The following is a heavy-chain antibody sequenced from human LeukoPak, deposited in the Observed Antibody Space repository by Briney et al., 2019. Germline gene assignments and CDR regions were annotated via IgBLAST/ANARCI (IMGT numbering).Heavy chain of an antibody. V-gene: IGHV4-39*01. CDR2: VYYSGST. D-gene: IGHD3-22*01. J-gene: IGHJ3*02. Sequence: SETLSLTCTVSGGSITGGSYYWAWIRQSPGKGLQWIGSVYYSGSTHYSSSLKSRVTISVDTSKNLFSLRLTSVTAADTAIYYCARTYYDSSDIYAFDIWGQGTMVTVSS. CDR1: GGSITGGSYY. CDR3: ARTYYDSSDIYAFDI.